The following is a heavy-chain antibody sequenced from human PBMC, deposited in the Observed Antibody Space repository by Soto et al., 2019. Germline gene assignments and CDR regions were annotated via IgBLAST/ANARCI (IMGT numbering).Heavy chain of an antibody. D-gene: IGHD3-16*02. CDR2: ISVYNGKT. J-gene: IGHJ4*02. Sequence: ASVKVSCKASGYSFIGYGLSWVRQAPGQGLEWMGWISVYNGKTNYAQKFQDRVTMTPDTSTSTVYLHLTSVTAADTAVYYCARYRFTATWSKFDYWGQGTQVTVSS. CDR3: ARYRFTATWSKFDY. CDR1: GYSFIGYG. V-gene: IGHV1-18*01.